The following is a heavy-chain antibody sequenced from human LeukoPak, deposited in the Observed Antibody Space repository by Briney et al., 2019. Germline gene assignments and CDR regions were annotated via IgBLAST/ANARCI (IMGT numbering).Heavy chain of an antibody. CDR2: ISYDGSNK. Sequence: HPGRSLRLSCAASGFTFSAYAMHWVRQAPGKGLGWVAVISYDGSNKYYADSVKGRFTISGDKSKDTLYLQMNSLRPEDTAVYYCARGPGPIAGAKNPFDIWGQGTMVTVSS. CDR1: GFTFSAYA. D-gene: IGHD1-26*01. CDR3: ARGPGPIAGAKNPFDI. J-gene: IGHJ3*02. V-gene: IGHV3-30*01.